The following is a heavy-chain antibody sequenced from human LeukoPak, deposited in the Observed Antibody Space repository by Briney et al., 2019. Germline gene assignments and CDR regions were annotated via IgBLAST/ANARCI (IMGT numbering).Heavy chain of an antibody. Sequence: GGSLRLSCAASGFTVSSNYMTWVRQAPGKGLEWVSVIYSGGSTYYADSVRGRFTISRDKSNNTLYLQMNSLRAEDTAVYYCARVHGNYYPFDYWGQGTLVTVSS. CDR1: GFTVSSNY. CDR3: ARVHGNYYPFDY. J-gene: IGHJ4*02. CDR2: IYSGGST. V-gene: IGHV3-66*01. D-gene: IGHD1-26*01.